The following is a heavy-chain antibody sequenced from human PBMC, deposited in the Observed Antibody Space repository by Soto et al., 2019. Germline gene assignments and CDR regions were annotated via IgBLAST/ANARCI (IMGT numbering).Heavy chain of an antibody. J-gene: IGHJ4*02. CDR1: GFTLSTYW. CDR2: VKQDGSEK. V-gene: IGHV3-7*01. CDR3: ARENVAVPGGDY. D-gene: IGHD6-19*01. Sequence: GGSLRLSCAASGFTLSTYWMSWVRQAPGKGLEWVANVKQDGSEKYYLDSVKGRFSISRDNAKNSLYLQMNSLRAEDTAVYYCARENVAVPGGDYWGQGT.